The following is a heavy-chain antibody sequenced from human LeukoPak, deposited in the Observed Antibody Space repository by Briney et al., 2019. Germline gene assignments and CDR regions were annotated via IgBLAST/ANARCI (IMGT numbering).Heavy chain of an antibody. CDR2: ISSSSSTI. CDR1: GFTFSSYS. Sequence: GGSLRLSCAASGFTFSSYSMNWVRQAPGKGLEWVSYISSSSSTIYYADSVKGRFTISRDNAKNSLYLQMNSLRAEDTAVYYCNYQLLSEDYWGQGTLVTVSS. J-gene: IGHJ4*02. D-gene: IGHD2-2*01. V-gene: IGHV3-48*01. CDR3: NYQLLSEDY.